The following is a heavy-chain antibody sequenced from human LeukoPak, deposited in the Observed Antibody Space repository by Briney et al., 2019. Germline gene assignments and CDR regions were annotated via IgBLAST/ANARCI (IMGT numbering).Heavy chain of an antibody. CDR3: ARQGRYCSSTSCGTYYYYGMDV. J-gene: IGHJ6*02. CDR2: IYYSGST. V-gene: IGHV4-59*08. Sequence: SETLSLTCTVSGGSISSYYWSWIRQPPGKGLEWIGYIYYSGSTNYNPSLKSRVTISVDTSKNQFSLKLSSVTAADTAVYYCARQGRYCSSTSCGTYYYYGMDVWGQGTTVTVSS. D-gene: IGHD2-2*01. CDR1: GGSISSYY.